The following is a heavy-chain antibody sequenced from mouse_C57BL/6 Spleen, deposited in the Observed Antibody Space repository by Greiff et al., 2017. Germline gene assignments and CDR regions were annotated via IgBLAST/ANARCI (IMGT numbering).Heavy chain of an antibody. V-gene: IGHV1-69*01. CDR2: IDPSDSYT. CDR1: GYTFTSYW. CDR3: VRRMTTVVATHWYFDV. Sequence: VQLQQPGAELVMPGASVKLSCKASGYTFTSYWMQWVKQRPGQGLEWIGEIDPSDSYTNYNQKFKGKSTLTVDKSSSTAYMQLSSLTSEDSAVYYCVRRMTTVVATHWYFDVWGTGTTVTVSS. J-gene: IGHJ1*03. D-gene: IGHD1-1*01.